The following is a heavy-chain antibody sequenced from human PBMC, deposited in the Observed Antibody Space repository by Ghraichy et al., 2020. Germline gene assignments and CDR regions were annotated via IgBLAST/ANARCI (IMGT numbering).Heavy chain of an antibody. V-gene: IGHV3-21*01. J-gene: IGHJ4*02. CDR2: ISSSSSYI. CDR1: GFTFSSYS. D-gene: IGHD3-22*01. CDR3: ARDRYYDSSGYYWIFDY. Sequence: LSLTCAASGFTFSSYSMNWVRQAPGKGLEWVSSISSSSSYIYYADSVKGRFTISRDNAKNSLYLQMNSLRAEDTAVYYCARDRYYDSSGYYWIFDYWGQGTLVTVSS.